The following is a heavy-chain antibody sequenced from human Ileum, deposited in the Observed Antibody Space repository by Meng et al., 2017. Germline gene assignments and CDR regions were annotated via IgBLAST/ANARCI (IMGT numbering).Heavy chain of an antibody. CDR1: WYPLTELS. V-gene: IGHV1-24*01. J-gene: IGHJ1*01. Sequence: QVMYMQSGAEGNTPEAAVKVCCKVSWYPLTELSIHWVRQAPRKGLEWMGGYDSEDGEIIYAQKFQGRVTMTEDTSTDSAYLELRNLRSEDTAVYYCATLRGQWLVSYFQHWGQGTLVTVSS. CDR2: YDSEDGEI. D-gene: IGHD6-19*01. CDR3: ATLRGQWLVSYFQH.